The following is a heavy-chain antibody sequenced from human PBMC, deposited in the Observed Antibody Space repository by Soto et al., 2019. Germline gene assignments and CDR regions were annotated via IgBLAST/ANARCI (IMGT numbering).Heavy chain of an antibody. Sequence: GESLKISCNGSGYSLAGYWITWVRQKPGKGLEWMGRIDPSDSQTYYSPSFRGHVTISVTKSITTVFLQWSSLRASDTTMYYCARQIYDSDTGPNFQYYFDSWGQGTPVTVSS. V-gene: IGHV5-10-1*01. CDR1: GYSLAGYW. CDR2: IDPSDSQT. J-gene: IGHJ4*02. CDR3: ARQIYDSDTGPNFQYYFDS. D-gene: IGHD3-22*01.